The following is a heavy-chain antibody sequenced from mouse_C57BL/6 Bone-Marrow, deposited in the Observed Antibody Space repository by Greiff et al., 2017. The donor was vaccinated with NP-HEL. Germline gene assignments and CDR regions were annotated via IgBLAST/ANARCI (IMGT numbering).Heavy chain of an antibody. J-gene: IGHJ4*01. CDR2: IWGGGRT. CDR3: AKRYYGSRWAMDY. Sequence: VHLVESGPGLVAPSQSLSITCTVSGFSLTSYGVDWVRQPPGKGLEWLGVIWGGGRTNYNSALMSRLSISKDNSKSQVFVKMNSLQTDDTAMYYCAKRYYGSRWAMDYWGQGTSVTVSS. CDR1: GFSLTSYG. V-gene: IGHV2-9*01. D-gene: IGHD1-1*01.